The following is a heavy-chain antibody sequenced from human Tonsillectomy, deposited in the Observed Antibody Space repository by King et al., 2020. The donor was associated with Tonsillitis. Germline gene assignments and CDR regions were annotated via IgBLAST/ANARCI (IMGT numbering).Heavy chain of an antibody. CDR3: ARIPVGYFYYMDV. D-gene: IGHD3-16*01. V-gene: IGHV4-61*02. Sequence: VQLQESGPGLVKPSQTLSLTCTVSGVSISSGSYYWSWIRQPAGKGLDWIGRIYTSGSTNYNPSPKSRVHMSVDTSKNHVSLKLSSLTAADTAVYYCARIPVGYFYYMDVWGKGTSVTVSS. J-gene: IGHJ6*03. CDR1: GVSISSGSYY. CDR2: IYTSGST.